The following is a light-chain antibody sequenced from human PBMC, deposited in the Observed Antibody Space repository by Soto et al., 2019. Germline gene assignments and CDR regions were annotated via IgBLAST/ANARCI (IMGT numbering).Light chain of an antibody. CDR2: KAS. Sequence: DIQMTQSPSTLSASVGDRVTITCRASRSISSWLAWYQQKPGKAPKLLIYKASSLESGGPSRFSGSGSGTEFTLTISSLQPDDFATYYCQHYNSYSITFGQGTRLEIK. J-gene: IGKJ5*01. CDR3: QHYNSYSIT. CDR1: RSISSW. V-gene: IGKV1-5*03.